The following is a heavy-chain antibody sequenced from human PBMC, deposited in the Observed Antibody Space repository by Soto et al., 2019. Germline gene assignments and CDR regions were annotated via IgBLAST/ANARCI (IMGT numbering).Heavy chain of an antibody. Sequence: GGSLRLSCAASGFTFKTAWMNWVRQSPGKGLEWVGRIKSENDGGIIDYAAPVKGRFIISRDDSKNTVYLEMNSLNTEDTAVYYCAADSPAWGAYAFYYWSQGILVTVSS. V-gene: IGHV3-15*07. CDR2: IKSENDGGII. D-gene: IGHD3-16*01. J-gene: IGHJ4*02. CDR3: AADSPAWGAYAFYY. CDR1: GFTFKTAW.